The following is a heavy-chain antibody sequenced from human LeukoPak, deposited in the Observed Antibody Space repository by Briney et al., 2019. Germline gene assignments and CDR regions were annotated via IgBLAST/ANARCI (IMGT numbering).Heavy chain of an antibody. CDR1: GGTFSSYA. Sequence: ASVKVSCKASGGTFSSYAISWVRQAPGQGLEWMGWIIPIFGTANYAQKFQGRVTTTADESTSTAYMELSSLRSEDTAVYYCARSQGVMDAFDIWGQGTMVTVSS. CDR3: ARSQGVMDAFDI. D-gene: IGHD3-16*01. V-gene: IGHV1-69*13. J-gene: IGHJ3*02. CDR2: IIPIFGTA.